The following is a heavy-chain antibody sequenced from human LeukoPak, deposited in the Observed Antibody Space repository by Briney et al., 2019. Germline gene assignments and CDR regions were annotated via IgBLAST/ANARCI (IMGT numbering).Heavy chain of an antibody. V-gene: IGHV1-2*02. J-gene: IGHJ5*02. CDR3: ARDLGGIQLWPGS. Sequence: GASVKVSCKASGYTFTGYYMHWVRQAPGQGLEWMGWINPNSGGTNYAQKFQGRVTMTRDTSISTAYMELSRLRSDDTAVCYCARDLGGIQLWPGSWGQGTLVTVSS. CDR1: GYTFTGYY. D-gene: IGHD5-18*01. CDR2: INPNSGGT.